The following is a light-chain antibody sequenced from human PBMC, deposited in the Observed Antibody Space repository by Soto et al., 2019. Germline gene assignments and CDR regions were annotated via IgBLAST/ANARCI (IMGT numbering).Light chain of an antibody. CDR1: QYISNY. CDR2: TAS. V-gene: IGKV1-39*01. Sequence: DIKMTQSPSSLSASVGDRVTITCRASQYISNYLNWYQQKSGTAPKLLIHTASTLQSGVPSRFSGRGSGPDFTLTISSVQPDDFEIYFCPQSYSTPPTFGQGTTLEIK. CDR3: PQSYSTPPT. J-gene: IGKJ2*01.